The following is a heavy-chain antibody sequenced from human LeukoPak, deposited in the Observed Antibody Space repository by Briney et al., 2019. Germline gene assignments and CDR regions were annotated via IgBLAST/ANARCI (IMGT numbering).Heavy chain of an antibody. D-gene: IGHD6-13*01. V-gene: IGHV3-33*01. J-gene: IGHJ6*02. Sequence: GGSLRLSCAASGFTFSSYGMHWVRQAPGKGLEWVAVIWYDGSNKYYADSVKGRFTISRDNSKNTLYLQMNSLRAEDTAVYYCARELLRRQQLPNGDYYYYYGMDVWGQGTTVTVSS. CDR1: GFTFSSYG. CDR2: IWYDGSNK. CDR3: ARELLRRQQLPNGDYYYYYGMDV.